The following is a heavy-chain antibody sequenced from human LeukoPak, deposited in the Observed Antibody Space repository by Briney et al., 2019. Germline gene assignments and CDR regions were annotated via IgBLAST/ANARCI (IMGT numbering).Heavy chain of an antibody. V-gene: IGHV1-58*01. CDR1: GFTFTSSA. J-gene: IGHJ5*02. CDR3: AVLQTVAGTRADP. Sequence: GASVKVSCKASGFTFTSSAVQWVRQAGGQRLEWIGWIVVGSGNTNYAQKFQERVTITRDMSTSTAYMELSSLRSEDTAVYYCAVLQTVAGTRADPWGQGTLVTVSS. CDR2: IVVGSGNT. D-gene: IGHD6-19*01.